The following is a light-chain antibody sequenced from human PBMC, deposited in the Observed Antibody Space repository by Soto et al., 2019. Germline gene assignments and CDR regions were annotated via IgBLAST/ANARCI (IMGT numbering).Light chain of an antibody. V-gene: IGKV1D-12*01. CDR1: QDVSSW. CDR2: AAS. CDR3: QQANSFPPT. Sequence: DIQMTQSPSSVSASVGDRVTITCRASQDVSSWLAWYQQKPGKAPKLLIYAASSLQSGVPSRFSGSGSGTEFTLTIRSLPPEDFSNYYCQQANSFPPTFGGGTKVEIK. J-gene: IGKJ4*01.